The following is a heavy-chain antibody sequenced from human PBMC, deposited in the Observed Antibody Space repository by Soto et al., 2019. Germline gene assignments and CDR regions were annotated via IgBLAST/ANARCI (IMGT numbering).Heavy chain of an antibody. CDR1: GFTFSDYY. D-gene: IGHD4-17*01. CDR3: ARDHGGGGLALEY. CDR2: ISDSGRIT. V-gene: IGHV3-11*01. Sequence: DLGESGGGLVKPGGSLRLSCTASGFTFSDYYMSWIRQAPGQGLEWISDISDSGRITHHADSVEGLFTISRDNAKDSLYLQLSIRSPEDSAIYYCARDHGGGGLALEYWGQGTLVSVSS. J-gene: IGHJ4*02.